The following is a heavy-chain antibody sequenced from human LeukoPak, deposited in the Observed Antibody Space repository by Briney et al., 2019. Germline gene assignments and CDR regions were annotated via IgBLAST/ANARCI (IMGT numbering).Heavy chain of an antibody. V-gene: IGHV1-69*13. CDR3: AKGYIGAAAET. CDR1: RCTFSSYA. Sequence: SVNASCKASRCTFSSYAIRWVRQAPGQGLEWMGGIIPIFGTAHYAQKFQGRVTITADEPTSTAYMELSSLRSEDTAVYYCAKGYIGAAAETWGQGTLVTASS. J-gene: IGHJ5*02. D-gene: IGHD6-13*01. CDR2: IIPIFGTA.